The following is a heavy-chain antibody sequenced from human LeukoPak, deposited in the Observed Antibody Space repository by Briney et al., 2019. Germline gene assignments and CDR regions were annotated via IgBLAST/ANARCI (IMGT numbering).Heavy chain of an antibody. CDR2: IIPIFGTA. V-gene: IGHV1-69*06. Sequence: SVKVSCKASGGTFSSYAISWVRQAPGQGLEWMGGIIPIFGTANYAQKFQGRVTITADKSTSTAYMELSSLRSEDTAVYYCASIAYCSGGSCYSNFDYWGQGTLVTVSS. CDR3: ASIAYCSGGSCYSNFDY. J-gene: IGHJ4*02. CDR1: GGTFSSYA. D-gene: IGHD2-15*01.